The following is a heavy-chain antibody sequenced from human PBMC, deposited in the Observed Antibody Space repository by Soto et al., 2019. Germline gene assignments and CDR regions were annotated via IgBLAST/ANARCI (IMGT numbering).Heavy chain of an antibody. J-gene: IGHJ6*02. V-gene: IGHV3-21*01. Sequence: PGGSLRLSCAASGVTFSSYSMNWARQAPGKGLEWVSSISSSSSYIYYADSVKGRFTISRDNAKNSLYLQMNSLRAEDTAVYYCARDRGYYGMDVWGQGTTVTVSS. CDR2: ISSSSSYI. CDR3: ARDRGYYGMDV. CDR1: GVTFSSYS.